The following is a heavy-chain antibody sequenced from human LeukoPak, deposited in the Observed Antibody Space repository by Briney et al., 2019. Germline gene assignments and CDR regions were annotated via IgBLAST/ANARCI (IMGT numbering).Heavy chain of an antibody. CDR2: INHSGST. D-gene: IGHD5-12*01. J-gene: IGHJ5*02. CDR3: ARGPSGYDQSNWFDP. CDR1: GGSFSGYY. Sequence: SETLSLTCAVYGGSFSGYYWSWIRQPPGKGLEWIGEINHSGSTNYNPSLKSRVTMSVDTSKNQFSLKLSSVTAADTAVYYCARGPSGYDQSNWFDPWGQGTLVTVSS. V-gene: IGHV4-34*01.